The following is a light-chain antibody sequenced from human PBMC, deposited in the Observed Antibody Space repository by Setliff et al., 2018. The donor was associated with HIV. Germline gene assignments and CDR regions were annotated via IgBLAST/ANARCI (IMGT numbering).Light chain of an antibody. V-gene: IGLV2-14*01. CDR3: SSYTGSGTYV. CDR2: EVN. CDR1: SGDIGAFTF. Sequence: QSALTQPASVSASPGQSITISCTGTSGDIGAFTFVSWYQQYPGKAPKLLIYEVNERPSGVSARFSASKSGSTASLTISGLQPEDEADYYCSSYTGSGTYVFGTGTKVTVL. J-gene: IGLJ1*01.